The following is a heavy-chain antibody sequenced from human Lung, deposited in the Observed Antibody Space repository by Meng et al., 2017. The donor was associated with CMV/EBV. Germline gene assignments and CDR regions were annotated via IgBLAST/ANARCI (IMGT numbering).Heavy chain of an antibody. V-gene: IGHV4-39*01. CDR1: GGSISSSSYY. D-gene: IGHD3-22*01. CDR3: ARQGSVYYYDSSGQSPDD. J-gene: IGHJ4*02. Sequence: SETLSLXCTVSGGSISSSSYYWGWIRQPPGKGLEWIGSIYYSGSTYYNPSLKSRVTISVDTSKNQFSLKLSSVTAADTAVYYCARQGSVYYYDSSGQSPDDWGQGTLVTVSS. CDR2: IYYSGST.